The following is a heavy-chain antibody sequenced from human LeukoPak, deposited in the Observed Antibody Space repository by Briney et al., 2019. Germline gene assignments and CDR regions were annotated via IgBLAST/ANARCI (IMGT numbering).Heavy chain of an antibody. Sequence: GGSLRLSCVASGFTFSNYEMNWVRQAPGEGLEWVSYISSSGSIIYYADSVKGRFTISRDNAKNSLYLQMNSLRAEDTAVYYCARVKVYGSESFDLWGQGTLVSVSS. V-gene: IGHV3-48*03. D-gene: IGHD3-10*01. CDR3: ARVKVYGSESFDL. J-gene: IGHJ4*02. CDR1: GFTFSNYE. CDR2: ISSSGSII.